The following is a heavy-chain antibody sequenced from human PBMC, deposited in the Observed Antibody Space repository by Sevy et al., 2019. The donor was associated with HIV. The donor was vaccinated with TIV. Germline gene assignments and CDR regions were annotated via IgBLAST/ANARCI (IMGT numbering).Heavy chain of an antibody. CDR3: ARRIAAAGTWGYFDY. D-gene: IGHD6-13*01. Sequence: ASVKVSCKASGYTFTSYGISWVQQAPGQGLEWMGWISAYNGNTNYAQKLQGRVTMTTDTSTSTAYMELRSLRSDDTAVYYCARRIAAAGTWGYFDYWGQGTLVTVSS. J-gene: IGHJ4*02. V-gene: IGHV1-18*01. CDR1: GYTFTSYG. CDR2: ISAYNGNT.